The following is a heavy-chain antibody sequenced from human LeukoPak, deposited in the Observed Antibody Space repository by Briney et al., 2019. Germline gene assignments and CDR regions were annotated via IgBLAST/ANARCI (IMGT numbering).Heavy chain of an antibody. Sequence: PSETLSLTCAVYGGSFSGYYWSWIRQPPGKGLEWIGEINHSGSTNYNPSLKSRVTISVDTSKNQFSLKLSSATAADTAVYYCARDSTSTAVAGMFMMWGQGTLVTVSS. CDR1: GGSFSGYY. CDR3: ARDSTSTAVAGMFMM. CDR2: INHSGST. D-gene: IGHD6-19*01. V-gene: IGHV4-34*01. J-gene: IGHJ4*02.